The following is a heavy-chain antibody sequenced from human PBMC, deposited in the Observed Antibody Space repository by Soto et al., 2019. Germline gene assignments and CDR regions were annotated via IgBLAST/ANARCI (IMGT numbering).Heavy chain of an antibody. J-gene: IGHJ4*02. D-gene: IGHD4-17*01. Sequence: QVQLVQSGAEVKKPGASVKVSCKASGYTFTSYDINWVRQATGQGLEWMGWMNPNSGNTGYAQKFQGRVTMTRNTSISTAYMELSSLRSEDTAVYYCASSLRFGYGDLEGFGYWGQGTLVTVSS. CDR2: MNPNSGNT. V-gene: IGHV1-8*01. CDR3: ASSLRFGYGDLEGFGY. CDR1: GYTFTSYD.